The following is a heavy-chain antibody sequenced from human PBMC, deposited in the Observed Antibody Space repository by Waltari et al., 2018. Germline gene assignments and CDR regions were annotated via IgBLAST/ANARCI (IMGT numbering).Heavy chain of an antibody. CDR1: GGTFSSYA. Sequence: QVQLVQSGAEVKKPGSSVKVSCKASGGTFSSYAISWVRQAPGQGLEWMVGIIPNFGAANSARKFQGRVTITADESTSTAYMELSSLRSEDTAVYYCASNYYDSSGYLDYWGQGTLVTVSS. CDR3: ASNYYDSSGYLDY. D-gene: IGHD3-22*01. J-gene: IGHJ4*02. V-gene: IGHV1-69*12. CDR2: IIPNFGAA.